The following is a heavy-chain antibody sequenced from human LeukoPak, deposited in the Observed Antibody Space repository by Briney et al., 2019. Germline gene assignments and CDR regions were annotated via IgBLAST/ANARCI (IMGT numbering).Heavy chain of an antibody. Sequence: SVKVSCKASEGTFSSYAISWVRQAPGQGLEWMGGIIPIFGTANYAQKFQGRVTITADESTSTAYMELSSLRSEDTAVYYCARDYGDYRQSYFDYWGQGTLVTVSS. CDR3: ARDYGDYRQSYFDY. J-gene: IGHJ4*02. CDR2: IIPIFGTA. D-gene: IGHD4-17*01. CDR1: EGTFSSYA. V-gene: IGHV1-69*13.